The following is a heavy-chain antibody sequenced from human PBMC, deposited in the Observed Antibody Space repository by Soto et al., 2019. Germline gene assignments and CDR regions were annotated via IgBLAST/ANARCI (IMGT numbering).Heavy chain of an antibody. CDR2: ISYDGSNK. CDR1: GFTFSSYG. CDR3: AKDPSLYGDYGAFDI. Sequence: QVQLVESGGGVVQPGRSLRLSCAASGFTFSSYGMHWVRQAPGKGLEWVAVISYDGSNKYYADSVKGRFTISRDNSKNTLYLQMNSLRAEDTAVYYCAKDPSLYGDYGAFDIWGQGTMVTVSS. D-gene: IGHD4-17*01. J-gene: IGHJ3*02. V-gene: IGHV3-30*18.